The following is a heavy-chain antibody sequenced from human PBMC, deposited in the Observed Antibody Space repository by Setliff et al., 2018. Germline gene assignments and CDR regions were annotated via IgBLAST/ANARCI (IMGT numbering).Heavy chain of an antibody. D-gene: IGHD6-6*01. CDR3: VREGVDRRSSTDYRYYMDV. J-gene: IGHJ6*03. CDR2: ISTYNINT. CDR1: GYPFTNYG. Sequence: GASVKVSCKASGYPFTNYGITWVRQAPGQGLEWLGWISTYNINTNYAQKLQDRVTMTTDTSTSTAYMELRSLRSDDTAVYYCVREGVDRRSSTDYRYYMDVWGKGTTVTAP. V-gene: IGHV1-18*01.